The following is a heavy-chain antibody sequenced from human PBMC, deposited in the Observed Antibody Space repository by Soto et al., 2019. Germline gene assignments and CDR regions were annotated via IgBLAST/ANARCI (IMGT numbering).Heavy chain of an antibody. CDR1: GGSISSSSYY. Sequence: SETLSLTCTVSGGSISSSSYYWGWIRQPPGKGLEWIGSIYYSGSTYYNPSLKSRVTISVDTSKNQFSLKLSSVTAADTAVYYCARHRATVWSDFDYWGQGTLVTVSS. D-gene: IGHD4-17*01. V-gene: IGHV4-39*01. J-gene: IGHJ4*02. CDR3: ARHRATVWSDFDY. CDR2: IYYSGST.